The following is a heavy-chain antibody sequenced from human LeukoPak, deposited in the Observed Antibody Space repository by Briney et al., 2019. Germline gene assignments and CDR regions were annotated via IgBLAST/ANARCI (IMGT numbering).Heavy chain of an antibody. CDR3: ARESDDFWSGYYLDY. V-gene: IGHV3-48*04. J-gene: IGHJ4*02. CDR1: GFTFSSYS. CDR2: ISSSSSTI. Sequence: SGGSLRLSCAASGFTFSSYSMNWVRQAPGKGLEWVSYISSSSSTIYYVDSVKGRFTISRDNAQNSLSLQLNSLRAEDTAVYYCARESDDFWSGYYLDYWGQGTLVTVSS. D-gene: IGHD3-3*01.